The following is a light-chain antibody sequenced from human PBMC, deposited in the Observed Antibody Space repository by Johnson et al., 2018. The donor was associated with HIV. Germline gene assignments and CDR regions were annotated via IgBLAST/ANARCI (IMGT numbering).Light chain of an antibody. CDR1: SSNIGKNS. CDR2: ESN. CDR3: GTWDSSLSAGV. J-gene: IGLJ1*01. Sequence: QSVLTQPTSVSAAPGQKVTIPCSGSSSNIGKNSVSWYQQLPGTAPKLLIYESNKRPSGIPDRFSGSKSGTSATLGITGLQTGDEADYYCGTWDSSLSAGVFGTGTKVTVL. V-gene: IGLV1-51*02.